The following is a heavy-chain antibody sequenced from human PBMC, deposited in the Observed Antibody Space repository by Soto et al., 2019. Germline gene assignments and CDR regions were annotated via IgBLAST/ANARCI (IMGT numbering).Heavy chain of an antibody. CDR2: ISGSGTGT. V-gene: IGHV3-23*01. CDR1: GFTFNSCA. D-gene: IGHD5-18*01. Sequence: GGSLRLSCAASGFTFNSCAMSWVRRAPGEGLEWVSGISGSGTGTYHADSVKGRFTISRDNSKNTLYLQMNSLRAEDTAVYYCAKGGGNTYGYYYMDVWGTGTTVTVSS. CDR3: AKGGGNTYGYYYMDV. J-gene: IGHJ6*03.